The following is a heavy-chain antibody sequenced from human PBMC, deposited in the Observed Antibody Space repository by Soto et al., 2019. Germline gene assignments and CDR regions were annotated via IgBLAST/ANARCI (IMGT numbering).Heavy chain of an antibody. J-gene: IGHJ3*02. D-gene: IGHD6-6*01. V-gene: IGHV3-21*01. CDR2: ISSSSSYI. CDR1: GFTFSSYS. CDR3: ARDEDIAASHHAFDI. Sequence: GGSLRLSCAASGFTFSSYSMNWVRQAPGKGLEWVSSISSSSSYIYYADSVKGRFTISRDNAKNSLYLQMNSLRAEDTAVYYCARDEDIAASHHAFDIWCKGKMVTV.